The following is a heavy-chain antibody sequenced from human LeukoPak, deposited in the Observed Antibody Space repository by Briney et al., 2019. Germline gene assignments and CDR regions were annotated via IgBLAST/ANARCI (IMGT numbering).Heavy chain of an antibody. V-gene: IGHV3-30*02. D-gene: IGHD5-12*01. J-gene: IGHJ4*02. CDR2: IRYDGSNK. CDR1: GFIFSTYG. CDR3: AKPNSGYDYFDY. Sequence: GGSLRLSCAASGFIFSTYGIHWVRQAPGKGLEWVAFIRYDGSNKYYADSVKGRFTISRDNSKNTLYLQMNSLRAEDTAVYYCAKPNSGYDYFDYWGQGTLVTVSS.